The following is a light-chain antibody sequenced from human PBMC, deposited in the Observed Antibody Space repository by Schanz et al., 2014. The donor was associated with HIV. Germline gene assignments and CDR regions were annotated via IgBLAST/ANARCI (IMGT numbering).Light chain of an antibody. CDR2: DVS. J-gene: IGLJ3*02. V-gene: IGLV2-14*01. Sequence: QSALTQPASVSGSPGQSITVSCTGTSSDIGSYNYVSWYQQHPGKAPKLMIYDVSNRPSGVSNRFSGSKSGNTASLTISALQAEDEADYYCSSYTTTNTWLFGGGTKLTVL. CDR3: SSYTTTNTWL. CDR1: SSDIGSYNY.